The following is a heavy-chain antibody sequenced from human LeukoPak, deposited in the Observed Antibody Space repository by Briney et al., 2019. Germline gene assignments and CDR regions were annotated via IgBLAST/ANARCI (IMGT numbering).Heavy chain of an antibody. CDR1: GFTFSSYG. Sequence: GGSLRLSCAASGFTFSSYGMHWVRQAPGKGLEWVAVISYDGSNKYYADSVKGRFTISGDNSKNTLYLQMNSLRDEDTAVYFCARATTTRTRFDYWGQGTLVTVSS. CDR3: ARATTTRTRFDY. V-gene: IGHV3-30*03. D-gene: IGHD4-17*01. CDR2: ISYDGSNK. J-gene: IGHJ4*02.